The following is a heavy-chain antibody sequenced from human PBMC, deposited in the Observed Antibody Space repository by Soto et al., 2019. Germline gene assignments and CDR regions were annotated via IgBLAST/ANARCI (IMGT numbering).Heavy chain of an antibody. CDR1: GFSLSTNGVG. CDR2: IYCDDAK. D-gene: IGHD4-17*01. J-gene: IGHJ4*02. CDR3: ALKHYADYPTVY. V-gene: IGHV2-5*02. Sequence: QITLKDSGPTLVKPTQTLTLTCTFSGFSLSTNGVGVGWNRQPPGKALEWLAVIYCDDAKHYRPSLKTRLTINKVNFKNQVILTNTNKDPMDKATYYCALKHYADYPTVYRGQGTLATVSS.